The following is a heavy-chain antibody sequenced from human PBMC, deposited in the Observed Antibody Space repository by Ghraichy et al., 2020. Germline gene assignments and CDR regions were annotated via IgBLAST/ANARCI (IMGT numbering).Heavy chain of an antibody. CDR1: GFTFSSYG. J-gene: IGHJ4*02. CDR3: AREGYAYYFDY. CDR2: ISYDGSNK. V-gene: IGHV3-30*03. Sequence: LTCAASGFTFSSYGMHWVRQAPGKGLEWVAVISYDGSNKYYADSVKGRFTISRDNSKNTLYLQMNSLRAEDTAVYYCAREGYAYYFDYWGQGTLVTVSS. D-gene: IGHD2-2*01.